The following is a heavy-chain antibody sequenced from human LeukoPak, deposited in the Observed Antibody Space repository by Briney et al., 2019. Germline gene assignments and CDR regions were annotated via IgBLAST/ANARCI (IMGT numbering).Heavy chain of an antibody. J-gene: IGHJ6*03. V-gene: IGHV3-23*01. CDR1: GFTYGTYA. CDR3: AKPRSGRGFYYYMDV. CDR2: ISGSGESS. Sequence: GGSLRLSCATSGFTYGTYAMSWARQAPGKGLEWVSSISGSGESSDYADSAKGRFTISRDNSNNMLYLHMNSLRAEDTAVYYCAKPRSGRGFYYYMDVWGKGTMVAVSS. D-gene: IGHD1-26*01.